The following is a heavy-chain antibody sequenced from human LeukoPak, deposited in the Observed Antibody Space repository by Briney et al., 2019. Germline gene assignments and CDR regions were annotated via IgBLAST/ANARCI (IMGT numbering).Heavy chain of an antibody. CDR2: LSDSGGST. CDR3: AKVRGSGSYYGAYWFDP. Sequence: GGSLRLSCAASGFTFTTYAMSWVRQAPGKGLEWVSGLSDSGGSTYYADSVKGRFTISRDKSKNTLYLQMNSLRAEDTAVYYCAKVRGSGSYYGAYWFDPWGQGTLVTVSS. D-gene: IGHD3-10*01. CDR1: GFTFTTYA. V-gene: IGHV3-23*01. J-gene: IGHJ5*02.